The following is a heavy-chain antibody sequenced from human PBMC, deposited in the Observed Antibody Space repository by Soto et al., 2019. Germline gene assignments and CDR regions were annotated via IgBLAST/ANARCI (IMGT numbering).Heavy chain of an antibody. J-gene: IGHJ4*02. CDR3: ASPSYSGSYYDFEY. V-gene: IGHV1-2*02. Sequence: VASVKVSCKASGYTFTGYYMHWVRQAPGQGLEWMGWINPNSGGTNYAQKFQGRVTMTRDTSISTAYMELSRLRSDDTAVYYCASPSYSGSYYDFEYWGQGTLVTVSS. D-gene: IGHD1-26*01. CDR1: GYTFTGYY. CDR2: INPNSGGT.